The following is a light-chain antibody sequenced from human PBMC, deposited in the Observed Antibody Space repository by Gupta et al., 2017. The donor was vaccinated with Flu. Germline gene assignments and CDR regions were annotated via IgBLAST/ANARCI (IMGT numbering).Light chain of an antibody. CDR1: QGIGSW. V-gene: IGKV1-12*01. CDR2: AAS. J-gene: IGKJ4*01. CDR3: PQANSFPIT. Sequence: DIQMTQSPSTVSASVGDRVSITCRASQGIGSWLAWYQVKPGKAPKVLISAASSLESGVPSRFSGSGYETDFTLTINSLQPEDFATYCCPQANSFPITFGRGTKVEIK.